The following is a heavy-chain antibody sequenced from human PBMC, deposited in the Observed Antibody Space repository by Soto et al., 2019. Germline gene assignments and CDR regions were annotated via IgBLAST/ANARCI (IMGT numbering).Heavy chain of an antibody. Sequence: GGSLRLSCSFSGFTSDDYDYGVTWVRQAPGKGLEWLGLIAGKTYGGTTQYAASVKGRFTMSRDDSKDVAYLQMRDLGIDDTAIYFCSRDGDYYGLDVWGQGTTVTVSS. CDR2: IAGKTYGGTT. J-gene: IGHJ6*02. V-gene: IGHV3-49*04. CDR1: GFTSDDYDYG. CDR3: SRDGDYYGLDV. D-gene: IGHD3-3*01.